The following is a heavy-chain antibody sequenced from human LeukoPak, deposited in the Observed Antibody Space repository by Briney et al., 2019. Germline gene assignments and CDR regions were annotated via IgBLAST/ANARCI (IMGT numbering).Heavy chain of an antibody. CDR2: ISSSGTYI. D-gene: IGHD6-19*01. V-gene: IGHV3-21*04. J-gene: IGHJ4*02. Sequence: NPGGSLRLSCAAARFTFSTYTMNWVRQAPGKGLEWVSSISSSGTYIYYADSVRGRFTISRDNSKNSLYLQMNSLSAEDTAVYYCATEMSNYYPSGWYHYFDSWGQGTLVTVSS. CDR1: RFTFSTYT. CDR3: ATEMSNYYPSGWYHYFDS.